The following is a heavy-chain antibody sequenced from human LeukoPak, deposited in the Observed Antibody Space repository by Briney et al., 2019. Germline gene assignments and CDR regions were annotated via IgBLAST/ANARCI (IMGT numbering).Heavy chain of an antibody. Sequence: ASVKVSCKASGYTFTSYGISWVRQAPGQGLEWMGWISAYSGGTNYAQKFQGRVTMTRDTSISTAYMELSRLRSDDTAVYYCAKMATISRNYYYYYMDVWGKGTTVTISS. CDR3: AKMATISRNYYYYYMDV. CDR1: GYTFTSYG. J-gene: IGHJ6*03. V-gene: IGHV1-2*02. CDR2: ISAYSGGT. D-gene: IGHD5-24*01.